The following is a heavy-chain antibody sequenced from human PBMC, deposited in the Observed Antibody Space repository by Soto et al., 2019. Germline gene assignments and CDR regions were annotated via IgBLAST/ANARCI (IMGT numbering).Heavy chain of an antibody. CDR3: ARDHSSGWYGPYYYYGMDV. CDR1: GYTFTSYD. V-gene: IGHV1-8*01. Sequence: QVQLVQSGAEVKKPGASVKVSCKASGYTFTSYDINWVRQATGQGLEWMGWMNPNSGNTGHAQKFQGRVTMTRNTSISTAYMELSSLRSEDTAVYYCARDHSSGWYGPYYYYGMDVWGQGTTVTVSS. D-gene: IGHD6-19*01. CDR2: MNPNSGNT. J-gene: IGHJ6*02.